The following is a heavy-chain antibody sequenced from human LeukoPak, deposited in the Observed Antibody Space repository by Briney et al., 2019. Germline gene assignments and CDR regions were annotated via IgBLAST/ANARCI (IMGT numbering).Heavy chain of an antibody. CDR3: AELGITMIGGV. CDR1: GFTFSSYA. J-gene: IGHJ6*04. D-gene: IGHD3-10*02. CDR2: ISSSSSYI. V-gene: IGHV3-21*01. Sequence: GGSLRLSCAASGFTFSSYAMNWVRQAPGKGLEWVSSISSSSSYIYYADSVKGRFTISRDNAKNSLYLQMNSLRAEDTAVYYCAELGITMIGGVWGKGTTVTISS.